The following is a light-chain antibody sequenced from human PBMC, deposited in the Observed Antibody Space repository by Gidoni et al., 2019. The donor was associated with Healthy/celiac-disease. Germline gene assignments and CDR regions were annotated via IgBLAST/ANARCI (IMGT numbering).Light chain of an antibody. CDR2: VAS. J-gene: IGKJ2*01. CDR3: QQSYSTPYT. Sequence: DIQMTQSPSSLSASVGDRVTVTFRASQSISTYLNWYQQKPGTAPKLLIYVASNLQSGVPSRFSGSGSGTDFTLTISSLQPEDFATFYCQQSYSTPYTFGQGTKLEIK. V-gene: IGKV1-39*01. CDR1: QSISTY.